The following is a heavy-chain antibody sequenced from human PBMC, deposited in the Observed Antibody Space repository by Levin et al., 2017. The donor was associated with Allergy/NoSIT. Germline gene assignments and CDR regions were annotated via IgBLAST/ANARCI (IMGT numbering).Heavy chain of an antibody. CDR3: ARRKLTIFGVVINDIQPFDY. V-gene: IGHV4-34*01. J-gene: IGHJ4*02. D-gene: IGHD3-3*01. CDR2: INHSGST. Sequence: SETLSLTCAVYGGSFSGYYWSWIRQPPGKGLEWIGEINHSGSTNYNPSLKSRVTISVDTSKNQFSLKLSSVTAADTAVYYCARRKLTIFGVVINDIQPFDYWGQGTLVTVSS. CDR1: GGSFSGYY.